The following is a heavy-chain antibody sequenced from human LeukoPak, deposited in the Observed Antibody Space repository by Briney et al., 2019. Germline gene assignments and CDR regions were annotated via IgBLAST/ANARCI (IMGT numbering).Heavy chain of an antibody. V-gene: IGHV3-23*01. Sequence: PGGSLRLSCAASGFTFSSFAMIWVRQAPGKGLQWVSVIGHDGAVIQYADSVKGRFTISRDNSKKMLYLQMNSLTYDDTAIYYCAKYRTTSVPPRNFDYRGQGTLVTASS. D-gene: IGHD1-14*01. CDR2: IGHDGAVI. J-gene: IGHJ4*02. CDR1: GFTFSSFA. CDR3: AKYRTTSVPPRNFDY.